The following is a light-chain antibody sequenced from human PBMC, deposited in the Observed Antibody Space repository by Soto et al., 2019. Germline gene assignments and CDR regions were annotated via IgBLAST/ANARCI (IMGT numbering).Light chain of an antibody. CDR2: GAS. CDR3: QQYNNWPP. CDR1: QSVSIN. V-gene: IGKV3-15*01. J-gene: IGKJ5*01. Sequence: EIVMTQSPGTLSVSPWERATLSCRASQSVSINLFWYQQKPGQAPRLLIYGASTRATGIPARFSGSGSGTEFTLTISSLQSEDFAVYYCQQYNNWPPFGQGTRLEIK.